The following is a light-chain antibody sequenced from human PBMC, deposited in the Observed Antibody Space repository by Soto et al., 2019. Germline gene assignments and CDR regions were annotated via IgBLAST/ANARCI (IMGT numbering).Light chain of an antibody. Sequence: VLTQSPGTLSLSPGERATLSCRASQSVSSNYLAWYQQKPGQATRLLIYGASSRATGIPDRFSGSWSGTAGTITLRRLGTEDVPVDVGQQYGSSPFTFGPGTKVDIK. J-gene: IGKJ3*01. CDR2: GAS. CDR3: QQYGSSPFT. V-gene: IGKV3-20*01. CDR1: QSVSSNY.